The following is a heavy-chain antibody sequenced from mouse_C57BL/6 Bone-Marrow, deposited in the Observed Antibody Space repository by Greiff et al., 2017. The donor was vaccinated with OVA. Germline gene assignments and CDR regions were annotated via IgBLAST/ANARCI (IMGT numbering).Heavy chain of an antibody. V-gene: IGHV10-1*01. J-gene: IGHJ1*03. CDR1: GFSFNTYA. Sequence: EVQLVESGGGLVQPKGSLKLSCAASGFSFNTYAMNWVRQAPGKGLEWVARIRSKSNNYATYYADSVNDRFTISREDSESMRYLQMNNLETEDTAMYYCVRHEGGYFDVWGTGTTVTVSS. CDR3: VRHEGGYFDV. CDR2: IRSKSNNYAT.